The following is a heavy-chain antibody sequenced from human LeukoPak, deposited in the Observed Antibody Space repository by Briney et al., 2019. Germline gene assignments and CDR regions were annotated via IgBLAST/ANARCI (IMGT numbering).Heavy chain of an antibody. CDR1: GFTFSGSA. CDR3: ARFPTVVLRLAYYFDY. V-gene: IGHV3-73*01. J-gene: IGHJ4*02. Sequence: GGSLRLSCAASGFTFSGSAMHWVRQASGKGLEWVGRIRSKANSYATAYAASVKGRFTISRDDSKNTAYLQMNNLRAEDTAVYYCARFPTVVLRLAYYFDYWGQGTLVTVSS. D-gene: IGHD4-23*01. CDR2: IRSKANSYAT.